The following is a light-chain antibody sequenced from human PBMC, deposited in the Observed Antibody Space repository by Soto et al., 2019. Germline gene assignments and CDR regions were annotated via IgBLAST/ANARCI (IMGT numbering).Light chain of an antibody. V-gene: IGKV1-39*01. Sequence: DLQMTQSPSSLSASVGVRVTITCRASQSLSSYLNWYQQKPGKAPKLLIYAASSLQSGVPSRFSGSQSGTDFTHSISSLQPEDFSTYYCQQSYSTPPYPFGQGTKLEIK. CDR1: QSLSSY. CDR3: QQSYSTPPYP. J-gene: IGKJ2*01. CDR2: AAS.